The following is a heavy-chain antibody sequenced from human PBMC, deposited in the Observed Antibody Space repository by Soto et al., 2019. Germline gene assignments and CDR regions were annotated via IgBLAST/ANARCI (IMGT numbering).Heavy chain of an antibody. V-gene: IGHV3-23*01. CDR2: ISGSGAGT. D-gene: IGHD6-6*01. CDR1: GFTFNIYG. J-gene: IGHJ4*02. Sequence: GASRRLSCAASGFTFNIYGMSWVRPAPVKGLEWVSSISGSGAGTYYADSVKGRFTISRDNSKNTLYVQLNSLRADDTAVYYCAKDGGFSSSPSYFHYWGQGTLVTVSS. CDR3: AKDGGFSSSPSYFHY.